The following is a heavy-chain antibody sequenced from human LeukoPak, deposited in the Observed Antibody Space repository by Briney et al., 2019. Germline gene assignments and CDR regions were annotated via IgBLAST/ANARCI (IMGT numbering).Heavy chain of an antibody. CDR2: IYPGDSDT. CDR3: ARHSYCGGDCYYGMDV. Sequence: GESLKISSKGSGYSFTSYWIGWVRQMPGKGQEWMGIIYPGDSDTRYSPSFQGQVTISADKSISTAYLQWSSLKASDTAMYYCARHSYCGGDCYYGMDVWGQGTTVTVSS. V-gene: IGHV5-51*01. CDR1: GYSFTSYW. D-gene: IGHD2-21*01. J-gene: IGHJ6*02.